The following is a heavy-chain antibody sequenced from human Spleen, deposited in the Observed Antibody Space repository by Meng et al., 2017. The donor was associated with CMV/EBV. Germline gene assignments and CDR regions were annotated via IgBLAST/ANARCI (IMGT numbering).Heavy chain of an antibody. D-gene: IGHD2-2*01. CDR1: GGTFSSYA. V-gene: IGHV1-69*05. CDR2: IIPIFGTA. Sequence: SVKVSCKASGGTFSSYAISWVRQAPGQGLEWMGGIIPIFGTASYAQKFQGRVTITTDESTSTAYMELSSLRSEDTAVYYCARGDCSSTSCLVYYYYYGMDVWGQGTTVTVSS. CDR3: ARGDCSSTSCLVYYYYYGMDV. J-gene: IGHJ6*02.